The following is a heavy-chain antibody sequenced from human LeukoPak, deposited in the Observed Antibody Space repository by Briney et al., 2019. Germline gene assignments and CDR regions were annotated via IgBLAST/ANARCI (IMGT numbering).Heavy chain of an antibody. CDR2: INTDGSST. D-gene: IGHD5-12*01. J-gene: IGHJ3*02. Sequence: GGSLRLSCAASKFTFSSYWMHWVRQASGKGLVWVSRINTDGSSTNYADSVKGRFTISRDNAKNTLYLQMNSLRAEDTAVYYCARVIVATNTFDAFDIWGQGTLVTVSS. V-gene: IGHV3-74*01. CDR1: KFTFSSYW. CDR3: ARVIVATNTFDAFDI.